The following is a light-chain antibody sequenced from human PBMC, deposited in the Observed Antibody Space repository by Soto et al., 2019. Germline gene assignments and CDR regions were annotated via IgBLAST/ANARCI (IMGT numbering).Light chain of an antibody. Sequence: QSVLTQPPSASGTPGQRVTISCSGSSSNIGRNIVNWYQHLPGTAPKLLISTNNQRPSGVPDRFSDSRSGTSASLAISGLQSEDEADYYCASWDGSLQTGVFGGGTKVTVL. V-gene: IGLV1-44*01. CDR3: ASWDGSLQTGV. CDR2: TNN. J-gene: IGLJ3*02. CDR1: SSNIGRNI.